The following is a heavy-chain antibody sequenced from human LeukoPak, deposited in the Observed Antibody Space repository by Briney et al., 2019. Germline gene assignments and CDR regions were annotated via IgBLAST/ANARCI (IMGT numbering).Heavy chain of an antibody. D-gene: IGHD1-26*01. V-gene: IGHV3-23*01. CDR3: AKGSSPSRPYYFDY. Sequence: GGSLRLSCAASGFTFNNYAMSWVRQAPGKGLEWISAITASGGDTYHADSVKGRFTLSRDNSKSTLYLQMHSLRAEDTAVYYCAKGSSPSRPYYFDYWGQGTLVTVSS. CDR2: ITASGGDT. J-gene: IGHJ4*02. CDR1: GFTFNNYA.